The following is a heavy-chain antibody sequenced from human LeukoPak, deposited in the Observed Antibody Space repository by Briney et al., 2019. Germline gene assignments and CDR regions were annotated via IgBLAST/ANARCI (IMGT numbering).Heavy chain of an antibody. J-gene: IGHJ4*02. CDR3: ARHACSGGSCPPFDY. V-gene: IGHV4-59*08. CDR1: GGSISSYY. CDR2: IYYSGST. Sequence: SETLSLTCTVSGGSISSYYWSWTRQPPGKGLEWIGYIYYSGSTNYNPSLKSRVTISVDTSKNQFSLKLSSVTAADTAVYYRARHACSGGSCPPFDYWGQGTLVTVSS. D-gene: IGHD2-15*01.